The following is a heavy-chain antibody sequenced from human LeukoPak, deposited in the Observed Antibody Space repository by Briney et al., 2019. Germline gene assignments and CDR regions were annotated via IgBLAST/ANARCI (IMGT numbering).Heavy chain of an antibody. Sequence: GGPLRLSXAASGFTFSNYDMHWVRQAPGKGLEWVAFLRYDGSNKYYPDSVKGRFTISRDNSKNTLYLQMNSLRGEDTAVYYCARPTAGFDYWGQGALVTVSS. J-gene: IGHJ4*02. CDR3: ARPTAGFDY. V-gene: IGHV3-30*02. CDR1: GFTFSNYD. CDR2: LRYDGSNK. D-gene: IGHD4-11*01.